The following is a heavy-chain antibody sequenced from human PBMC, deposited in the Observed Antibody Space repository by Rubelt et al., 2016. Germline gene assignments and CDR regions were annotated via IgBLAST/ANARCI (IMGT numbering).Heavy chain of an antibody. CDR2: INAGNGNT. Sequence: QVQLVQSGAEVKKPGASVKVSCKAAGYSFTTYSIHWVRQAPGQRLEWMGWINAGNGNTKYSQKFKGRVTITSDTSASTAYMELSSLRSEDTAIYYCATGYSSGWYVAYWGQGTLVTVSS. D-gene: IGHD6-19*01. CDR1: GYSFTTYS. V-gene: IGHV1-3*01. CDR3: ATGYSSGWYVAY. J-gene: IGHJ4*02.